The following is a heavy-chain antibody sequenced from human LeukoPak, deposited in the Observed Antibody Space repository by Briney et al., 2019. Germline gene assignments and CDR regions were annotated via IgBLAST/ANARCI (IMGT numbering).Heavy chain of an antibody. CDR2: INSDGSST. V-gene: IGHV3-74*01. D-gene: IGHD6-13*01. CDR3: ARVGVFEAAAGQFDY. J-gene: IGHJ4*02. CDR1: GFTFRSYW. Sequence: GGSLRLSCAASGFTFRSYWMHWVRQAPGKGLVWVSRINSDGSSTSYADSVKGRFTISRGNAKNTMYLEMNSLRAEDTAVYYCARVGVFEAAAGQFDYWGQGTLVTVSS.